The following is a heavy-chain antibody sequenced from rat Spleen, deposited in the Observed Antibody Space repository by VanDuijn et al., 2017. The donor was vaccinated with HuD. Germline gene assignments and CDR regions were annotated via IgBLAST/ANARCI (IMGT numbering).Heavy chain of an antibody. CDR1: GFTFSNAW. CDR3: IWDYRNWFPY. Sequence: EVQVVETGGSLVQPGKSLKLTCATSGFTFSNAWMHWVRQSPEKKLEWVAQIKAKSNNYATYYEESVKGRFTISRDDSKSSVYLQMNTLKEEDTAIYYCIWDYRNWFPYWGQGTLVTVSS. V-gene: IGHV6-8*01. CDR2: IKAKSNNYAT. D-gene: IGHD1-1*01. J-gene: IGHJ3*01.